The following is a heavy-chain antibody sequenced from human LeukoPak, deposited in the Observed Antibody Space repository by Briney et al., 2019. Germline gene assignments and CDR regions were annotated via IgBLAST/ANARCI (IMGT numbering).Heavy chain of an antibody. D-gene: IGHD3-3*01. J-gene: IGHJ6*03. CDR2: MKPNRGNT. Sequence: GASVKVSCKASGYTFTSYDINWVRQATGQGLEGMGGMKPNRGNTGYAQKFQGRVTMTRNTSRSTAYMELSSLRSEDTAVYYCARGRSSSTSTYYDFWSGYHYYYYMDVWGKGTTVTVSS. V-gene: IGHV1-8*01. CDR1: GYTFTSYD. CDR3: ARGRSSSTSTYYDFWSGYHYYYYMDV.